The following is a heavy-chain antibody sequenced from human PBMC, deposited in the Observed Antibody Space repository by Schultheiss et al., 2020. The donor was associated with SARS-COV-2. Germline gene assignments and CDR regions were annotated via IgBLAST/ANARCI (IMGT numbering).Heavy chain of an antibody. CDR2: IYSGGST. V-gene: IGHV3-53*01. D-gene: IGHD2-2*01. CDR1: GFTFSSYA. J-gene: IGHJ6*02. Sequence: GGSLRLSCAASGFTFSSYAMSWVRQAPGKGLEWVSVIYSGGSTYYEDSVKGRFTISRDNSKNTLYLQMNSLRAEDTAVYYCARDVVPAATPYYYYGMDVWGQGTTVTVSS. CDR3: ARDVVPAATPYYYYGMDV.